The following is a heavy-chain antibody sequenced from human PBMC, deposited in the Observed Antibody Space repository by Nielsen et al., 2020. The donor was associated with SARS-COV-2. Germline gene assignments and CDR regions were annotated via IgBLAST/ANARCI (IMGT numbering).Heavy chain of an antibody. V-gene: IGHV3-30*02. J-gene: IGHJ6*02. CDR2: IWYDGSNK. CDR3: ACYYYYGMDV. CDR1: GFTFSSYG. Sequence: GESLKISCAASGFTFSSYGMHWVRQAPGKGLEWVAVIWYDGSNKYYADSVKGRSTISRDNSKNTLYLQMNSLRAEDTAVYYCACYYYYGMDVWGQGTTVTVSS.